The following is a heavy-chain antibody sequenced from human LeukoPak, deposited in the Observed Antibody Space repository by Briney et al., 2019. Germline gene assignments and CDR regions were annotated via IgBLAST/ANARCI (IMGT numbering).Heavy chain of an antibody. CDR2: FDPEDGET. V-gene: IGHV1-24*01. CDR1: GYTFTSYY. J-gene: IGHJ4*02. Sequence: ASVKVSCKASGYTFTSYYVHWVRQAPGQGLEWMGGFDPEDGETIYAHKFQGRVTMTEDTSTDTAYMELSSLRSEDTAVYYCATAQYRSSWNAIEYWGQGALVTVSS. D-gene: IGHD6-13*01. CDR3: ATAQYRSSWNAIEY.